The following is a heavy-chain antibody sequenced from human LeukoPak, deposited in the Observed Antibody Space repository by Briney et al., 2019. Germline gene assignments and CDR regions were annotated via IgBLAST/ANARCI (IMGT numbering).Heavy chain of an antibody. V-gene: IGHV1-18*01. CDR1: GYTFTSYG. J-gene: IGHJ4*02. CDR2: ISAYNGNT. Sequence: ASVKVSCKASGYTFTSYGISWVRQAPGQGLEWMGWISAYNGNTNYAQKLQGRVTMTTDTSTSTAYMELRSLRSDDTAVYYCARSADPGIAAVRFDYWGQGTLVTVSS. D-gene: IGHD6-13*01. CDR3: ARSADPGIAAVRFDY.